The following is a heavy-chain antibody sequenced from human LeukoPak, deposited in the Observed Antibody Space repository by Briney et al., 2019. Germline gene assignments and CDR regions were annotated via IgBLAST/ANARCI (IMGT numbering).Heavy chain of an antibody. CDR3: ARDFHIVVVVAAYY. CDR2: ISYDGSNK. J-gene: IGHJ4*02. Sequence: GGSLRLSCAASGFTLSSYAMHWVRQAPGKGLEWEAVISYDGSNKYYADSVKGRFTISRDNSKNTLYLQMNSLRAEDTAVYYCARDFHIVVVVAAYYWGQGTLVTVSS. D-gene: IGHD2-15*01. CDR1: GFTLSSYA. V-gene: IGHV3-30*04.